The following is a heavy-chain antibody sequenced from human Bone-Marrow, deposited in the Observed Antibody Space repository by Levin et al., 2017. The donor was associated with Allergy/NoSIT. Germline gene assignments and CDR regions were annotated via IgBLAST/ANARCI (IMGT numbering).Heavy chain of an antibody. Sequence: GGSLRLSCAASGFTFDDYAMHWVRQFPGKGLEWVSGISYNSDDIAYADSVKGRFTISRDNAKNSLYLQMNSLRPEDTALYYCTRDAHITLASTSYIDYWGQGTLVTVSS. J-gene: IGHJ4*02. V-gene: IGHV3-9*01. CDR1: GFTFDDYA. CDR3: TRDAHITLASTSYIDY. CDR2: ISYNSDDI. D-gene: IGHD3-10*01.